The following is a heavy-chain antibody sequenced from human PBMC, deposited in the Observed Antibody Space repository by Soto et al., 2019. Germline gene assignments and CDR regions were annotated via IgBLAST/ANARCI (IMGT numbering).Heavy chain of an antibody. CDR2: ISGSGGST. CDR3: TKARFYFDSSPYDS. D-gene: IGHD3-22*01. Sequence: PGGSLRLSCAASGFTFSSYAMSWVRQAPGKGLEWVSAISGSGGSTYYADSVKGRFTISRDNRKDSLYLQMNSLRPEDSAIYYCTKARFYFDSSPYDSWGQGTPVTASS. CDR1: GFTFSSYA. V-gene: IGHV3-23*01. J-gene: IGHJ4*02.